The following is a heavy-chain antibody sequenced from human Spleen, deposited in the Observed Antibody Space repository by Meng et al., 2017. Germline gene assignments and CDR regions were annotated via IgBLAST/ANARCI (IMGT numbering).Heavy chain of an antibody. CDR2: ISSSSTYI. J-gene: IGHJ4*02. V-gene: IGHV3-21*04. CDR3: AREDGGNGGYFDY. D-gene: IGHD4-23*01. CDR1: GFIFSSYN. Sequence: GESLKISCAASGFIFSSYNMNWVRQGPGKGLEWVSSISSSSTYIYYADSVKGRFTISRDNAKNSLYLQMNSLRVEDTAVYYCAREDGGNGGYFDYWGQGTLVTVSS.